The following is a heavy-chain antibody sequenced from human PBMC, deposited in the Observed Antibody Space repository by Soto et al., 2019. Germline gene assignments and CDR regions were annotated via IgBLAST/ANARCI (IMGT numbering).Heavy chain of an antibody. CDR1: GFTFSSYA. Sequence: GGSLRLSCAASGFTFSSYAMSWVRQAPGKGLEWVSSISGSGDGTYYADSVKGRFTISRDNSKNTLYLHLNSLRAEDTAVYYCAKPSLSSGWYYFDYWGQGTLVTVSS. CDR2: ISGSGDGT. J-gene: IGHJ4*02. D-gene: IGHD6-19*01. V-gene: IGHV3-23*01. CDR3: AKPSLSSGWYYFDY.